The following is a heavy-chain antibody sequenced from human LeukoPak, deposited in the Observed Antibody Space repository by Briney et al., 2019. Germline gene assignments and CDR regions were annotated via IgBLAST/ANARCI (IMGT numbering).Heavy chain of an antibody. CDR1: GFTFNTYA. CDR2: ISGSGGST. D-gene: IGHD5-12*01. V-gene: IGHV3-23*01. CDR3: AKSGSPSNLNWFDP. Sequence: PGGSLRLSCAASGFTFNTYAMSWVRQAPGKGLEWVSGISGSGGSTYYADSVKGRFTISRDNSKNTLYVQMDSLRAEDTAVYYCAKSGSPSNLNWFDPWGQGTLVTVSS. J-gene: IGHJ5*02.